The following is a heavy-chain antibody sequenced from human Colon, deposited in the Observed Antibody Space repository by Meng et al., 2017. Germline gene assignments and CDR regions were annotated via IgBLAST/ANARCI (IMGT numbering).Heavy chain of an antibody. CDR1: GDAMGNCKW. Sequence: QDAAPVLVWLRGTVPAAAAVSGDAMGNCKWWSWLRQSPGKGLEWIGEISNSGKTVYSPSLKSRVTISLDKSSNHFSLTLSPVTAADTAIYFCARERMRELGLFDYWGQGALVTVSS. CDR2: ISNSGKT. D-gene: IGHD7-27*01. J-gene: IGHJ4*02. CDR3: ARERMRELGLFDY. V-gene: IGHV4-4*01.